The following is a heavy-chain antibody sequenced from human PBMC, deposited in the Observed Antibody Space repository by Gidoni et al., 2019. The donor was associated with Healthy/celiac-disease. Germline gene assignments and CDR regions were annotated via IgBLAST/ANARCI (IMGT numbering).Heavy chain of an antibody. CDR3: ARHAPITMVRGVPKNNWFDP. CDR1: GGSISSSSYY. CDR2: IYYRGST. V-gene: IGHV4-39*01. D-gene: IGHD3-10*01. J-gene: IGHJ5*02. Sequence: QLQLQESGPGLVKPSETLSLTCTVSGGSISSSSYYWGWIRQPPGKGLEWIGSIYYRGSTYYNPSLKSRVTISVDTSKNQFSLKLSSVTAADTAVYYCARHAPITMVRGVPKNNWFDPWGQGTLVTVSS.